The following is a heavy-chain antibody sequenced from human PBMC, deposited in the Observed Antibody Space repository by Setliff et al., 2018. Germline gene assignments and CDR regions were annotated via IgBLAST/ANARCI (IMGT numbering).Heavy chain of an antibody. CDR3: ARQPYSTTYYYYYYYMDV. D-gene: IGHD6-13*01. CDR2: IYDSGAT. J-gene: IGHJ6*03. V-gene: IGHV4-59*04. CDR1: GGSISNYW. Sequence: KASETLSLTCTVSGGSISNYWWGWIRQPPGKGLEWIGYIYDSGATYYSPSLRSRVTMSLDTSANQFSLNLRSVTAADTAIYYCARQPYSTTYYYYYYYMDVWGKGTTVTVSS.